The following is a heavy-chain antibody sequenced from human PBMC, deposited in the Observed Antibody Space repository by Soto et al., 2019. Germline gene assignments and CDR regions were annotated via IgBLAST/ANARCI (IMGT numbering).Heavy chain of an antibody. D-gene: IGHD3-3*01. CDR3: ANGSLGDFWSGYPNYYYMDV. CDR2: ISHSGAT. Sequence: HVQLQQWGAGLLKPSETLSLTCAVYGGSFGGYYRSWIRQPPGKGLEWIGEISHSGATNYNPSLKSRVTISVDSSKNQFSLKLSSVTAADTAVYYCANGSLGDFWSGYPNYYYMDVWGKGTTVTVSS. V-gene: IGHV4-34*01. J-gene: IGHJ6*03. CDR1: GGSFGGYY.